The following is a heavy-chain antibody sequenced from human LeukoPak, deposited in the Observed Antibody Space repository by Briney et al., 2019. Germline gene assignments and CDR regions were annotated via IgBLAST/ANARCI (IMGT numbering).Heavy chain of an antibody. D-gene: IGHD4-17*01. Sequence: GAPVKVSCKASGGTFSSYTISCVRRAPGPGLEWMGRIIPILGIANYAQKFQGRVTITADKSTSTAYMELSSLRSEDTAVYYCASGGYGDSDYWGQGTLVTVSS. V-gene: IGHV1-69*02. CDR1: GGTFSSYT. J-gene: IGHJ4*02. CDR3: ASGGYGDSDY. CDR2: IIPILGIA.